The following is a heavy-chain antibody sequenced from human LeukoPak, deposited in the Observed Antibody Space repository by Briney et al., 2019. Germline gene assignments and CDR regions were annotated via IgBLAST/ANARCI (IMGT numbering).Heavy chain of an antibody. V-gene: IGHV3-21*01. Sequence: PGGSLRLSCAASGFIFTSYSMNWVRQAPGKGLEWVSSISRSSTYIYYADSVKGRFTISRDNAKNSLYLQMNSLRAEDTAVYYCARLLGMIMFGEADAFEVWGQGTRVTVSS. J-gene: IGHJ3*01. CDR3: ARLLGMIMFGEADAFEV. CDR1: GFIFTSYS. D-gene: IGHD3-16*01. CDR2: ISRSSTYI.